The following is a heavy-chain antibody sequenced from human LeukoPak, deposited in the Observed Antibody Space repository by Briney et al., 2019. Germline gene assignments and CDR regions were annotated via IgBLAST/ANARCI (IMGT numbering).Heavy chain of an antibody. CDR1: GGTFSSYA. D-gene: IGHD5-18*01. Sequence: SVKVSCKASGGTFSSYAISWVRQAPGQGLEWMGRIIPIFGTANYAQKFQGRVTITTDESTSTAYMELSSLRSEDTAVYYCAREKRYSYGTYYYYYMDVWGKGTTVTVSS. CDR2: IIPIFGTA. J-gene: IGHJ6*03. V-gene: IGHV1-69*05. CDR3: AREKRYSYGTYYYYYMDV.